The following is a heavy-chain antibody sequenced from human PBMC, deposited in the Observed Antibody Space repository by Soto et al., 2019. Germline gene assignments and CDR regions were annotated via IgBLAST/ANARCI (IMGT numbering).Heavy chain of an antibody. J-gene: IGHJ5*02. CDR1: GGSVSSGDYY. D-gene: IGHD5-18*01. V-gene: IGHV4-61*08. CDR3: ARIPVGTSMIYWFEP. CDR2: IYYRGST. Sequence: SETLSLTCTVSGGSVSSGDYYWSWIRQPPGKGLEWIGNIYYRGSTNYNPSLKSRATISVDTSKNQFSLKVSSVTAADTAVYYCARIPVGTSMIYWFEPWGKGTLVTVS.